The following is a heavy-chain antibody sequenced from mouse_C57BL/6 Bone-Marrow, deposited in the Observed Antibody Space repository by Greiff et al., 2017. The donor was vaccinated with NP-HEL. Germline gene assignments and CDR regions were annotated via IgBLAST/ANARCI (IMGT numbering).Heavy chain of an antibody. Sequence: QVQLQQSGSELRSPGSSVKLSCKDFDSEVFPIAYMSWVRQKPGHGFEWIGGILPSIGRTIYGEKFEDKATLDADTLSNTAYLELNSLTSEDSAIYYCARWYGSSFYWYFDVWGTGTTVTVSS. J-gene: IGHJ1*03. V-gene: IGHV15-2*01. CDR2: ILPSIGRT. CDR3: ARWYGSSFYWYFDV. CDR1: DSEVFPIAY. D-gene: IGHD1-1*01.